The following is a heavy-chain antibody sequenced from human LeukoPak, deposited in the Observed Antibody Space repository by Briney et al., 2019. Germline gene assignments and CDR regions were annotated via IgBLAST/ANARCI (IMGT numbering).Heavy chain of an antibody. J-gene: IGHJ6*03. CDR3: AKNGDRGAYCSGGSCYSYFYYYMDV. CDR1: GFTFSSYG. V-gene: IGHV3-23*01. D-gene: IGHD2-15*01. Sequence: GGSLRLSCAASGFTFSSYGMSWVRQAPGKGLEWVSAINTSGGSTYYADSVKGRFTISRDNSKNTLYLQMNSLRAEDTAIYYCAKNGDRGAYCSGGSCYSYFYYYMDVWGKGTTVTISS. CDR2: INTSGGST.